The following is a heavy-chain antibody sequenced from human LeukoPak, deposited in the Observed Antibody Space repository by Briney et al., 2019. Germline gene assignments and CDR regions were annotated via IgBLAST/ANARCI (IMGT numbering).Heavy chain of an antibody. CDR1: GFTFSNYW. CDR2: IKQDGSEK. V-gene: IGHV3-7*01. D-gene: IGHD6-19*01. CDR3: ARLSTAVAAGDY. Sequence: GGSQRLSCAASGFTFSNYWMSWFRQAPGKGLEWVANIKQDGSEKYYVDSVKGRFTISRDNAKNSLYLQMNSLRAEDTAVYYCARLSTAVAAGDYWGQGTLVTVSS. J-gene: IGHJ4*02.